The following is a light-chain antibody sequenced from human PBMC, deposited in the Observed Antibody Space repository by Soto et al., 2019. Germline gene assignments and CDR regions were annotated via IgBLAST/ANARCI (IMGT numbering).Light chain of an antibody. CDR3: SSYTSSSTLLYV. CDR1: SSDVGGYNY. J-gene: IGLJ1*01. V-gene: IGLV2-14*01. CDR2: DVS. Sequence: QSVLTQPASVSGSPGQSITISCTGNSSDVGGYNYVSWYQQHPGKAPKLMIYDVSNRPSGVSNRFSGSKSGNTASLTISGLQAEDEAGYYCSSYTSSSTLLYVFGTGTKLTVL.